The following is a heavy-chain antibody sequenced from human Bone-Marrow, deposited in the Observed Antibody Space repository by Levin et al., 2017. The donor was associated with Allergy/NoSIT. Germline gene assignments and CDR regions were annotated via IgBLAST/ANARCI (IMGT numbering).Heavy chain of an antibody. CDR3: ARVRGVVVAAKNWFDP. Sequence: KVSCKGSGYSFTSYWIGWVRQMPGKGLEWMGIIYPGDSDTRYSPSFQGQVTISADKSISTAYLQWSSLKASDTAMYYCARVRGVVVAAKNWFDPWGQGTLVTVSS. CDR1: GYSFTSYW. J-gene: IGHJ5*02. D-gene: IGHD2-15*01. CDR2: IYPGDSDT. V-gene: IGHV5-51*01.